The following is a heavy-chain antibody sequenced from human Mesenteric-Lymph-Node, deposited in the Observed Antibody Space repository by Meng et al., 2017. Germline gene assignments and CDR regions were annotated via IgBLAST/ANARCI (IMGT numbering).Heavy chain of an antibody. CDR1: GFTFSHA. D-gene: IGHD4-23*01. Sequence: GGSLRLSCAGSGFTFSHAWMGWVRQAPGKGLEWVSAISGSGGSTYYADSVKGRFTISRDNSKNTLYLQMNSLRAEDTAVYYCAKRQTTVVSLYYYYGMDVWGQGTTVTVSS. V-gene: IGHV3-23*01. CDR2: ISGSGGST. CDR3: AKRQTTVVSLYYYYGMDV. J-gene: IGHJ6*02.